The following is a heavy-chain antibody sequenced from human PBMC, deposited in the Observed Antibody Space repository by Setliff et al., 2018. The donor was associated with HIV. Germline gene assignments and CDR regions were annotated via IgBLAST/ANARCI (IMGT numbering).Heavy chain of an antibody. CDR2: IKEDGSEK. J-gene: IGHJ4*02. Sequence: GGSLRLSCAASGFTFSNAWMSWVRQAPGKGLEWVANIKEDGSEKYYVDSVKGRFTISRDNAKNSLYLQMNSLRAEDTAVYYCARTKHTADYWGQGTLVTVSS. CDR1: GFTFSNAW. V-gene: IGHV3-7*01. D-gene: IGHD5-18*01. CDR3: ARTKHTADY.